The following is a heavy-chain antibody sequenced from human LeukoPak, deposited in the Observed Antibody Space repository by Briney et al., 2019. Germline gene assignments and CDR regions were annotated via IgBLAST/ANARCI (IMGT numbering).Heavy chain of an antibody. Sequence: QPGASLRLSCAASGFTFSSYAMSWVRQAPGKGLEWVSAISGSGGSTYYADSVKGRFTISRDNTKNTLYLQMNSLRAEDTAVYYCAKSPGYGDYLFDYRGLGTLVTVSS. D-gene: IGHD4-17*01. V-gene: IGHV3-23*01. CDR2: ISGSGGST. CDR1: GFTFSSYA. J-gene: IGHJ4*02. CDR3: AKSPGYGDYLFDY.